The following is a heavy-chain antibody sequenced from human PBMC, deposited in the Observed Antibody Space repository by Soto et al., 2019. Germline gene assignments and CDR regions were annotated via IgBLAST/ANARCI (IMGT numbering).Heavy chain of an antibody. CDR3: ARWASY. V-gene: IGHV4-34*01. J-gene: IGHJ4*02. CDR1: GGSFSGYY. Sequence: SETLSLTCDVYGGSFSGYYWTWIRQPPGKALEWIGEMNRSGDINYNPSLMSRVTISADTSRNQFSLKLTSVTAADTAVYFCARWASYWGQGALVTVSS. CDR2: MNRSGDI.